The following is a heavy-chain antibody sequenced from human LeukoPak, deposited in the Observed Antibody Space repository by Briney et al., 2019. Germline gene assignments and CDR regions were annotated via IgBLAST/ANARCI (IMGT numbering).Heavy chain of an antibody. CDR3: ARGDYYGSGSYSSHYFDY. D-gene: IGHD3-10*01. V-gene: IGHV1-2*02. Sequence: ASVKVSCKASGYTFTGYYMRWVRQAPGQGLEWMGWINPNSGGTNYAQKFQGRVTMTRDTSISTAYMELSRLRSDDTAVYYCARGDYYGSGSYSSHYFDYWGQGTLVTVSS. CDR1: GYTFTGYY. CDR2: INPNSGGT. J-gene: IGHJ4*02.